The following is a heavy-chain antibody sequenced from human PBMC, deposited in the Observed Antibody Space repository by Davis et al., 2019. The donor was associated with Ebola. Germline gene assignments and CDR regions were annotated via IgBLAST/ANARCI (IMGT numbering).Heavy chain of an antibody. J-gene: IGHJ6*02. D-gene: IGHD4-17*01. V-gene: IGHV3-23*01. CDR1: GYTFRIHA. CDR2: LSGSGGLS. CDR3: AGAGDYGWYYYGMDV. Sequence: GESLKISCAASGYTFRIHAMTWVRQAPGKGLEWVSALSGSGGLSYYADSVKGRFTISRDNAKNSVDLQMHSLRAEDTAVYYCAGAGDYGWYYYGMDVWGQGTTVTVSS.